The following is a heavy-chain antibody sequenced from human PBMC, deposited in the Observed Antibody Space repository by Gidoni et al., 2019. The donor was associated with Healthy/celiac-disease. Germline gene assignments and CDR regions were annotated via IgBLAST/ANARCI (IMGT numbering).Heavy chain of an antibody. CDR2: IYHSGST. CDR3: ARANYGSGDLDY. CDR1: GYSISSGYY. D-gene: IGHD3-10*01. J-gene: IGHJ4*02. V-gene: IGHV4-38-2*01. Sequence: QVQLQESGTGLVKPSETLSLTCAVSGYSISSGYYWGWIRQPPGKGLAWIGSIYHSGSTYSNPSLKSRVTIPVDTSKNQFSLKLSSVTAADTAVYYCARANYGSGDLDYWGQGTLVTVSS.